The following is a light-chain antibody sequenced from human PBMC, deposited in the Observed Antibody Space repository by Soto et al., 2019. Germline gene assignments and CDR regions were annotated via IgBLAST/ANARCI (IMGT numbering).Light chain of an antibody. V-gene: IGKV3-20*01. J-gene: IGKJ1*01. Sequence: EIVLTQSPGTLSLSPGERATLSCRASQSVSNNYLAWYQQKPGQAPRLLIYGASNRATGIPDRFSGSGSGTYFTLTSSMLEHEFFAVYYWQQYGSSGTFGQGTKVEIK. CDR1: QSVSNNY. CDR3: QQYGSSGT. CDR2: GAS.